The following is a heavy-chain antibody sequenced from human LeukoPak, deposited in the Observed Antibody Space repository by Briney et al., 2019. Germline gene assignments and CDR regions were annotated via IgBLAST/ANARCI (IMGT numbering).Heavy chain of an antibody. J-gene: IGHJ4*02. CDR3: TRDRSRAEDD. Sequence: GGSLRLSCAASGFTFSSYALSWVRQAPGKGLEWVANINQGGSDKYYVDSVKGRFTISRDNANNLLYLQMNSLRGEDTAVYYCTRDRSRAEDDWGQGTLVTVSS. CDR1: GFTFSSYA. CDR2: INQGGSDK. V-gene: IGHV3-7*01. D-gene: IGHD1-14*01.